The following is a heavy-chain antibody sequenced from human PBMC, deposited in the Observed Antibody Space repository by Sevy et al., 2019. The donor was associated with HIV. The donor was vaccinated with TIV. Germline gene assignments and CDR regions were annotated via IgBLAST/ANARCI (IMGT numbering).Heavy chain of an antibody. J-gene: IGHJ4*02. CDR3: ARGQITTIGFDY. Sequence: SETLSLTCTVSGDSISSSGYYWSWIRQHPGEGLEWIGYILYSGNPYYNPSLKSRLIISLDTSKNQFSLKLSSVTAADTAVYYCARGQITTIGFDYWRQGTLVTVSS. CDR1: GDSISSSGYY. CDR2: ILYSGNP. D-gene: IGHD1-1*01. V-gene: IGHV4-31*03.